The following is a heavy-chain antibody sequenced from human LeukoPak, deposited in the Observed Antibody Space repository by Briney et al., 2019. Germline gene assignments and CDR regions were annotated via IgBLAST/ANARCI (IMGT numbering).Heavy chain of an antibody. CDR3: ASGGSLDY. CDR1: GFTFSSYA. D-gene: IGHD3-16*01. J-gene: IGHJ4*02. Sequence: GGSLRLSCAASGFTFSSYAMNGVRQAPGKGLEWVSSISTGSNYIYYGDSVKGRFTISRDNAKNSLYLQMNSLRAEDTAVYYCASGGSLDYWGQGTLVTVSS. V-gene: IGHV3-21*01. CDR2: ISTGSNYI.